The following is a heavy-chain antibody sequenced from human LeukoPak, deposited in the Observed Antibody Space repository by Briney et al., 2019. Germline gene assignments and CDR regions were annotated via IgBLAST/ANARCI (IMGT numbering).Heavy chain of an antibody. CDR2: IYPGDSVT. D-gene: IGHD5-24*01. CDR3: ARQDGRALYYFDY. J-gene: IGHJ4*02. V-gene: IGHV5-51*01. Sequence: GESLKISCKGSGYSFTSYWIAWVRQMPGKGLEWMGIIYPGDSVTRYSPSFRGQVTISADKSISTAYLQWSSLKASDTAMYYCARQDGRALYYFDYWGQGALVTVSS. CDR1: GYSFTSYW.